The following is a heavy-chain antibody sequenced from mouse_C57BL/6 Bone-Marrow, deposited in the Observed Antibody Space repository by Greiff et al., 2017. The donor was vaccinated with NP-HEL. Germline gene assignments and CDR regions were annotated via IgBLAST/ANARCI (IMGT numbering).Heavy chain of an antibody. V-gene: IGHV7-3*01. CDR2: IRNKANGYTT. CDR1: GFTFTDYY. J-gene: IGHJ1*03. D-gene: IGHD1-1*01. Sequence: VQLKESGGGLVQPGGSLSLSCAASGFTFTDYYMSWVRQPPGKALEWLGFIRNKANGYTTEYSASVKGRFTISRDNSQSILYLQMNALRAEDSATYYCARYITYGSSYGWYFDVWGTGTTVTVSS. CDR3: ARYITYGSSYGWYFDV.